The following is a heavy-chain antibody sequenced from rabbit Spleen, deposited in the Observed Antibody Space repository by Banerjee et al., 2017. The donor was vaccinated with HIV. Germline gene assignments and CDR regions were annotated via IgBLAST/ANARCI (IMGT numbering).Heavy chain of an antibody. CDR3: ARDLAGAIGWNFYL. CDR1: GFSFGSGYW. J-gene: IGHJ4*01. D-gene: IGHD4-1*01. Sequence: EESGGDLVKPEGSLTLTCTASGFSFGSGYWICWVRQAPGKGLEWIACINAATGKPVYATWAKGRFTISRTSSTTVTLQMTSLTAADTATYFCARDLAGAIGWNFYLWGPGTLVTVS. V-gene: IGHV1S45*01. CDR2: INAATGKP.